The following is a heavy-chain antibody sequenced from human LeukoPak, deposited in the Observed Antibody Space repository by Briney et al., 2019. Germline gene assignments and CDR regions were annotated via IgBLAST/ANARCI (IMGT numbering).Heavy chain of an antibody. V-gene: IGHV3-23*01. CDR3: AKDRDPVYGSGSSFDY. CDR1: GFTFSSYA. CDR2: ISGSGGST. D-gene: IGHD3-10*01. J-gene: IGHJ4*02. Sequence: PGGSLRLSCAASGFTFSSYAMSWVRQAPGKGLEWVSAISGSGGSTYYADSVKGRFTISRDNSKNTLYLQMNSLRAEDTAVYYCAKDRDPVYGSGSSFDYWGQGTLVTVSS.